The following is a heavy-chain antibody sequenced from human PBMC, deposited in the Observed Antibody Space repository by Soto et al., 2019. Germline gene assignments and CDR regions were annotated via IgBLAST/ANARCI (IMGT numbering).Heavy chain of an antibody. D-gene: IGHD6-13*01. J-gene: IGHJ5*02. Sequence: GGSLRLSCAASGFTFSSYSMNWVRQAPGKGLEWVSSISSSSSYIYYADSVKGRFTISRDNAKNSLYLQMNSLRAEDTAVYYCARAVAVAGTSWFDPWGQGTLVTVSS. CDR2: ISSSSSYI. V-gene: IGHV3-21*01. CDR1: GFTFSSYS. CDR3: ARAVAVAGTSWFDP.